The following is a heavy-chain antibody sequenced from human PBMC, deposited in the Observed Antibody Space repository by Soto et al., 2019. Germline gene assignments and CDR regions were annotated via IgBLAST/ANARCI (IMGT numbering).Heavy chain of an antibody. Sequence: ESGGGVVQPGRSLRLSCAASGFTFSSYGMHWVRQAPGKGLEWVAVIWYDGSNKYYADSVKGRFTISRDNSKNTLYLQMNSLRAEDTAVYYCARGMGEKEQLAAFDYWGQGTLVTVSS. CDR2: IWYDGSNK. V-gene: IGHV3-33*01. CDR3: ARGMGEKEQLAAFDY. D-gene: IGHD6-13*01. J-gene: IGHJ4*02. CDR1: GFTFSSYG.